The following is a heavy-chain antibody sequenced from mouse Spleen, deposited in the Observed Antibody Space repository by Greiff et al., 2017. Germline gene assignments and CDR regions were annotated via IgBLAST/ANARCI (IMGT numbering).Heavy chain of an antibody. V-gene: IGHV1-5*01. CDR3: TRDHYYGSSHYYFDY. Sequence: VQLQQSGTVLARPGASVKMSCKASGYSFTSYWMHWVKQRPGQGLEWIGAIYPGNSDTSYNQKFKGKAKLTAVTSASTAYMELSSLTNEDSAVYYCTRDHYYGSSHYYFDYWGQGTTLTVSS. J-gene: IGHJ2*01. CDR1: GYSFTSYW. D-gene: IGHD1-1*01. CDR2: IYPGNSDT.